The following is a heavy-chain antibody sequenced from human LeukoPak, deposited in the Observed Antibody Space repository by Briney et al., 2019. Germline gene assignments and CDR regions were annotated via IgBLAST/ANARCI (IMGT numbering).Heavy chain of an antibody. CDR3: AKDIDGYSSSYGMDV. J-gene: IGHJ6*02. CDR2: ISWDGGST. Sequence: GGSLRLSCAASGFIFDDYAMHWVRQAPGKGLEWVSLISWDGGSTYYADSVKGRFTISRDNSKNSLYLQMNSLRAEDTALYYCAKDIDGYSSSYGMDVWGQGTTVTVSS. V-gene: IGHV3-43D*03. D-gene: IGHD6-19*01. CDR1: GFIFDDYA.